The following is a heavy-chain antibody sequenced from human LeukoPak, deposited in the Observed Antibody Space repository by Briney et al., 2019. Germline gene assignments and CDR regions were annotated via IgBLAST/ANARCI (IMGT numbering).Heavy chain of an antibody. CDR2: ISGSGGST. CDR3: AKDPSRSYDPPNWFDP. Sequence: GGSLRLSCAASGFTFSSYAMSWVRQAPGKGLEWVSAISGSGGSTYYADSVKGRFTISRDNSKNTLYLQMNSLRAEDTAVYYCAKDPSRSYDPPNWFDPWGQGTLVTVSS. CDR1: GFTFSSYA. J-gene: IGHJ5*02. D-gene: IGHD1-26*01. V-gene: IGHV3-23*01.